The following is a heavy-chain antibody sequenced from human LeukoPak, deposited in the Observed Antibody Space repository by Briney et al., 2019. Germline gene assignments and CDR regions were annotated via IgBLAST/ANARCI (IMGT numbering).Heavy chain of an antibody. Sequence: SETLSLTCTVSGGSISSYYWSWIRQPPGKGLEWIGYIYYSGSTNYNPSLKSRVNISVDTSKKQFSLKLNSVTAADTAVFYCARGVVWSGYYTPKVVIGFDYWGQGTLVTVSS. CDR2: IYYSGST. D-gene: IGHD3-3*01. V-gene: IGHV4-59*12. CDR1: GGSISSYY. CDR3: ARGVVWSGYYTPKVVIGFDY. J-gene: IGHJ4*02.